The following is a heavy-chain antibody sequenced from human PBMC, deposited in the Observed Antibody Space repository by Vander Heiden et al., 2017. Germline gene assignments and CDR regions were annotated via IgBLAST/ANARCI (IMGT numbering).Heavy chain of an antibody. J-gene: IGHJ4*02. D-gene: IGHD3-3*01. Sequence: EVQLVEAGGGLIQPGGSLRLSCAVSGFTVRNNYMSWVRQAPGKGLEWVSVIYSGGSTYYADSVKGRFTISRDNSKNTVFLQMNSLRAEDTAVYYCARPYYGFWSGYLGYWGQGSLVTVSS. V-gene: IGHV3-53*01. CDR1: GFTVRNNY. CDR3: ARPYYGFWSGYLGY. CDR2: IYSGGST.